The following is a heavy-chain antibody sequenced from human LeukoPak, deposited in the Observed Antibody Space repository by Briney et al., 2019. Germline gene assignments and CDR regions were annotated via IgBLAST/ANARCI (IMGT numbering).Heavy chain of an antibody. Sequence: NPSETLSLTCTVSGGSISSYYWSWIRQPAGKGLEWIGRIYTSGSTNYNPSLKSRVTMSVDTSKNQFSPKLSSVTAADTAVYYCARDGDSGWHHDYWGQGTLVTVSS. CDR1: GGSISSYY. V-gene: IGHV4-4*07. J-gene: IGHJ4*02. D-gene: IGHD6-19*01. CDR2: IYTSGST. CDR3: ARDGDSGWHHDY.